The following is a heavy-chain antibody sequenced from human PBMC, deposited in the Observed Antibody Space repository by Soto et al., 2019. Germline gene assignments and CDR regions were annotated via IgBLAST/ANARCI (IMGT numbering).Heavy chain of an antibody. CDR2: ISYDGSNK. CDR3: ARETPGRDLDYYYGMDV. D-gene: IGHD3-3*01. J-gene: IGHJ6*02. Sequence: QVQLVESGGGVVQPGRSLRLSCAASGFTFSSYAMHWVRQAPGKGLEWVAVISYDGSNKYYADSVKGRFTISRDNSKNTLYLQKNSLRAEDTAVYYCARETPGRDLDYYYGMDVWGQGTTVTVSS. V-gene: IGHV3-30-3*01. CDR1: GFTFSSYA.